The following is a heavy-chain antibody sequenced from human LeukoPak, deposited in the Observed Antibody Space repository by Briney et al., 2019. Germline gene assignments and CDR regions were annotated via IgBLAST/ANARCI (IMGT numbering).Heavy chain of an antibody. CDR3: ARDSYSGIYRLGAFDV. D-gene: IGHD1-26*01. CDR2: IYSGGST. Sequence: GGSLRLSCAASGFSVSSNYMNWVRQAPGKGLEGVSVIYSGGSTYYADSVKGRFTISRDNSKNTLHLQMNSLRAEDTAVYYCARDSYSGIYRLGAFDVWGQGTMVTVSS. J-gene: IGHJ3*01. V-gene: IGHV3-53*01. CDR1: GFSVSSNY.